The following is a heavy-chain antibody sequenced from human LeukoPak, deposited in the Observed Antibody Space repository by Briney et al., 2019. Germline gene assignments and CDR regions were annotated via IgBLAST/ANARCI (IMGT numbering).Heavy chain of an antibody. V-gene: IGHV1-18*01. CDR2: ISAYNGNT. CDR3: ARNTDTGELVD. CDR1: GYTFTSYD. J-gene: IGHJ4*02. Sequence: ASVKVSCKASGYTFTSYDINRVRQAPGQGLEWMGWISAYNGNTNYAQKLQGRVTMTTDTSTSTAYMELRSLRSDDTAVYYCARNTDTGELVDWGQGTLVTVSS. D-gene: IGHD5-18*01.